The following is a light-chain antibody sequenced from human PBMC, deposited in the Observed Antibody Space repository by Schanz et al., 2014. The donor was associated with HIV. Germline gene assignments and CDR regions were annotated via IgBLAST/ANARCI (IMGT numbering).Light chain of an antibody. CDR2: NTH. CDR1: TSNVGSRS. CDR3: CSFAGTIWV. Sequence: QSVLTQPPSASGTPGQRVTISCSGSTSNVGSRSVDWYQQFPGAAPKLLIYNTHLRPSGVTDRFSGSKSGTSASLTISGLQSEDEADYFCCSFAGTIWVFGGGTKVTVL. J-gene: IGLJ3*02. V-gene: IGLV1-44*01.